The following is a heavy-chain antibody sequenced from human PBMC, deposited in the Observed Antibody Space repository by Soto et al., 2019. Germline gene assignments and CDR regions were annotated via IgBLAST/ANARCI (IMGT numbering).Heavy chain of an antibody. CDR3: ARVFLMVVAATQVSAFDI. V-gene: IGHV4-59*12. CDR2: IYYSGST. CDR1: GGSISSYY. Sequence: SETLSLTCTVSGGSISSYYWSWIRQPPGKGLEWIGYIYYSGSTNYNPSLKSRVTISVDTSKNQFSLKLSSVTAADTAVYYCARVFLMVVAATQVSAFDIWGQGTMVTVSS. J-gene: IGHJ3*02. D-gene: IGHD2-15*01.